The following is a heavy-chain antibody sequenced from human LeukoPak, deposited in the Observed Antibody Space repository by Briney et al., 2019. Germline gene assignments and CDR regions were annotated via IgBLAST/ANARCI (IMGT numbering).Heavy chain of an antibody. CDR2: IRYDGSNK. J-gene: IGHJ5*02. D-gene: IGHD6-19*01. CDR3: ARVALYSSGWSP. Sequence: GGSLRLSCAASGFTFSSYGMHWVRQAPGKGLEWVAFIRYDGSNKYYADSVKGRFTISRDNSKNTLYLQMNSLRAEDTAVYYCARVALYSSGWSPWGQGTLVTVSS. CDR1: GFTFSSYG. V-gene: IGHV3-30*02.